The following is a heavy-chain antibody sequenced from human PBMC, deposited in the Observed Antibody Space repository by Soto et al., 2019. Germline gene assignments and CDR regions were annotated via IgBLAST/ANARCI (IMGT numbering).Heavy chain of an antibody. CDR1: GFTFSSYA. D-gene: IGHD5-18*01. CDR2: TSGSGGST. CDR3: AKDWGIRGYSYSYDSYFDY. J-gene: IGHJ4*02. Sequence: EVQLLESGGGLVQPGGSLRLSCAASGFTFSSYAMSWVRQAPGKGLEWVSTTSGSGGSTYYADPVKGRFTISKDNSKNTLYLQMNPLRAEDTAVYYCAKDWGIRGYSYSYDSYFDYWGQGTLVTVSS. V-gene: IGHV3-23*01.